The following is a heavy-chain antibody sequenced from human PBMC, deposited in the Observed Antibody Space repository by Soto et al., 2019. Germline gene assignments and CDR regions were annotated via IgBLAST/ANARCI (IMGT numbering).Heavy chain of an antibody. CDR2: IWYDGSNK. CDR3: ARDERCSSTSCYEDGMDV. CDR1: GFTFSSYG. D-gene: IGHD2-2*01. V-gene: IGHV3-33*01. Sequence: QVQLVESGGGVVQPGRSLRLSCAASGFTFSSYGIHWVRQAPGKGLEWVAVIWYDGSNKYYADSVKGRFTISRDNSKNTLYLQMNSLRAEDTAVYYCARDERCSSTSCYEDGMDVWGQGTTVTVSS. J-gene: IGHJ6*02.